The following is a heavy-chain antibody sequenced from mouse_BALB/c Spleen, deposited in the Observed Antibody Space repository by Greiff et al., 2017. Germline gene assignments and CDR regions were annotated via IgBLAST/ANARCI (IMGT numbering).Heavy chain of an antibody. Sequence: VKVVESGPGLVQPSQSLSIPCTVSGFSLTSYGVHWVRQSPGKGLEWLGVIWSGGSTDYNAAFISRLSISKDNSKSQVFFKMNSLQADDTAIYYCARKDGAYAMDYWGQGTSVTVSS. D-gene: IGHD1-2*01. V-gene: IGHV2-4-1*01. J-gene: IGHJ4*01. CDR2: IWSGGST. CDR1: GFSLTSYG. CDR3: ARKDGAYAMDY.